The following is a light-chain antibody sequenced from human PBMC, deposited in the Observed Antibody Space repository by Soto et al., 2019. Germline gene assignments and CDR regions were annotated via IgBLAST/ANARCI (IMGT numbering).Light chain of an antibody. Sequence: EIVVTQSPATLSLSPGERATLSCRARQGVSSNLAWYQQKPGQAPRLLIYDASNRATGIPARFSGSGSGTDFTLTLSSLEPEDFAVYYCQERSNWWTVCQGTKVDIK. CDR1: QGVSSN. CDR3: QERSNWWT. V-gene: IGKV3-11*01. CDR2: DAS. J-gene: IGKJ1*01.